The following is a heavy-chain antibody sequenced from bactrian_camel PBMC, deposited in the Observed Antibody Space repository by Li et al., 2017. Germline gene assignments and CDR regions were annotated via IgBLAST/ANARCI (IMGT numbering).Heavy chain of an antibody. CDR2: VADDAKT. CDR3: AAGSRWCPLRTDDFGN. D-gene: IGHD6*01. CDR1: GLTGSRYL. Sequence: HVQLVESGGASVQAGGSLRLSCVASGLTGSRYLMAWFRQAPGKEREGVAIVADDAKTNYAPSVQGRFTISKDNAKNTLYLEMNSLKPEDTTTYYCAAGSRWCPLRTDDFGNWGQGTQVTVS. V-gene: IGHV3S55*01. J-gene: IGHJ4*01.